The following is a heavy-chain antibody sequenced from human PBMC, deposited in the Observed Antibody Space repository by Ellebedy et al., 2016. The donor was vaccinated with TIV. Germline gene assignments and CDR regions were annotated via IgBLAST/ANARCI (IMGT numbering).Heavy chain of an antibody. CDR3: ARGGDFWSGYSY. CDR2: ISAYSGYT. CDR1: GYTFTSYG. J-gene: IGHJ4*02. Sequence: ASVKVSCKASGYTFTSYGISWVRQAPGQGLEWMGWISAYSGYTNYAQKFQGRVTMTRNTSISTAYMELSSLRSEDTAVYYCARGGDFWSGYSYWGQGTLVTVSS. V-gene: IGHV1-18*04. D-gene: IGHD3-3*01.